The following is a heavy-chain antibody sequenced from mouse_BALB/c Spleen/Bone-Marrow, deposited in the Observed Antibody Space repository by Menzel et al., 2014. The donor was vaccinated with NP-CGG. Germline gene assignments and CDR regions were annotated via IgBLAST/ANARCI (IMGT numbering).Heavy chain of an antibody. V-gene: IGHV1-80*01. CDR3: ARRGPGFDY. CDR2: IYPGDGDT. CDR1: GYAFSSYW. Sequence: QVQLKESGAELVRPGSSVKISCKASGYAFSSYWMNWVKQRPGQGLEWIGQIYPGDGDTNYNGKFKGKATLTADKSSSPACMQLSSLTSEDSAVYFCARRGPGFDYWGQGTTLTVSS. J-gene: IGHJ2*01. D-gene: IGHD3-3*01.